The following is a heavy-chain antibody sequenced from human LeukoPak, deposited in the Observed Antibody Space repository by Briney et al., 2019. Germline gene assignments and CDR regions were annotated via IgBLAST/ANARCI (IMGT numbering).Heavy chain of an antibody. CDR3: ASLTTARHFDY. V-gene: IGHV3-7*01. D-gene: IGHD4-17*01. J-gene: IGHJ4*02. CDR1: GFTFSSYW. CDR2: IKQDGSEK. Sequence: GGSLRLSCAASGFTFSSYWMSWVRQAPGKGREWVANIKQDGSEKYYVDSVKGRFTISRDNAKNSLYLQMNSQRAEDTAVYYCASLTTARHFDYWGQGTLVTVSS.